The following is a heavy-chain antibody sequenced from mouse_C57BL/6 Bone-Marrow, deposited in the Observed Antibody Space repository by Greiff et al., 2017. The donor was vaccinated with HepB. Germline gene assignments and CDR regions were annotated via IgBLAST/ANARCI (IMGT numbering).Heavy chain of an antibody. Sequence: VQLQQSGTVLARPGASVKMSCKTSGYTFTSYWMHWVKQRPGQGLEWIGAIYPGNSDTSYNQKFKGKAKLTAVTSASTAYMELSSLTNEDSAVYDCSGHDYDSSWYAYWGQGTLVSVAA. CDR2: IYPGNSDT. J-gene: IGHJ3*01. CDR3: SGHDYDSSWYAY. V-gene: IGHV1-5*01. CDR1: GYTFTSYW. D-gene: IGHD1-1*01.